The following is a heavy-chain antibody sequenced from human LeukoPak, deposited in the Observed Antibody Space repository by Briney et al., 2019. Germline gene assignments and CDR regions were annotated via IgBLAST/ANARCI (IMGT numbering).Heavy chain of an antibody. CDR2: MYTGGTT. CDR1: GFTVSGTH. CDR3: AKDEVTSGGGLAS. D-gene: IGHD2-21*02. J-gene: IGHJ5*01. Sequence: GGSLRLSCAASGFTVSGTHVSCVGQAPGKGLEWVSAMYTGGTTYYADSVTGRFTVSRDTSRNTLFLHMDSLRAEDTAVYYCAKDEVTSGGGLASWGQGTLVIVTS. V-gene: IGHV3-53*01.